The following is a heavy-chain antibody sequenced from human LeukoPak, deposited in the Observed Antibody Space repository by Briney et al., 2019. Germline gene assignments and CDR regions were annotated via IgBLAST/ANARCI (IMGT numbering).Heavy chain of an antibody. D-gene: IGHD1-1*01. CDR3: AGGGLQLERRGCLWN. CDR2: IYYSGTT. CDR1: GGSISTYY. Sequence: SETLSLTCTVSGGSISTYYWNWIRQPPGKGLEWIGYIYYSGTTNYNPSLKSRVSMSVDTSKNQFSLKLSSVTAADTAVYYCAGGGLQLERRGCLWNWGQGTLVTVSS. V-gene: IGHV4-59*01. J-gene: IGHJ4*02.